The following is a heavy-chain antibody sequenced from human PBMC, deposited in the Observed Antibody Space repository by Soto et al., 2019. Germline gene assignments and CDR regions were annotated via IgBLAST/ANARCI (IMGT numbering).Heavy chain of an antibody. CDR2: ISSSSSYT. J-gene: IGHJ4*02. CDR1: GFTFSDYY. V-gene: IGHV3-11*06. D-gene: IGHD2-2*01. CDR3: ARVWGCSSTSCKHPIDY. Sequence: GGSLRLSCAASGFTFSDYYMSWIRQAPGKGLEWVSYISSSSSYTNYADSVKGRITISRDNAKNSLYLQMNSLRAEDTAVYYCARVWGCSSTSCKHPIDYWGQGTLVTVSS.